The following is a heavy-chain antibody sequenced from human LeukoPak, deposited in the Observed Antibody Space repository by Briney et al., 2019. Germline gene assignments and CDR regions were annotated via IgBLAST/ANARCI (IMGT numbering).Heavy chain of an antibody. Sequence: GGTLRLSCAASGFIFSNYGMSWVRQAPGKGLEWVSAISGSGDTTYYADSVKGRFTISRDNAKNSLYLQMNSLRAEDTALYYCARGLWSGYYSYYMDVWGKGTTVTVSS. V-gene: IGHV3-23*01. CDR1: GFIFSNYG. J-gene: IGHJ6*03. D-gene: IGHD3-3*01. CDR3: ARGLWSGYYSYYMDV. CDR2: ISGSGDTT.